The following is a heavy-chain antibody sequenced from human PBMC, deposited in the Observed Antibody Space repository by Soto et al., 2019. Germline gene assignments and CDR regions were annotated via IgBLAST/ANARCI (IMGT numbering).Heavy chain of an antibody. D-gene: IGHD2-15*01. V-gene: IGHV2-5*02. J-gene: IGHJ2*01. CDR3: AHSDCSGIEGYSRWFFGL. CDR2: IYWDDDK. Sequence: QITLKESGPTLVKPTQTLTLTCTFSGFSLTTSGVAVAWIRQPPGKAPEWLALIYWDDDKRYSPSLKTRLSITKDTSKNQVVLTMANMDLEDTATYYCAHSDCSGIEGYSRWFFGLWGRGTLVTVSS. CDR1: GFSLTTSGVA.